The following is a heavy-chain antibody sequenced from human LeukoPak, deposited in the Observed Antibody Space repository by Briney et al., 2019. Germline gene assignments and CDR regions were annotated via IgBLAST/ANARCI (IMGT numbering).Heavy chain of an antibody. V-gene: IGHV4-34*01. CDR2: INHSGST. Sequence: SETLSLTCAVYGGSFSGYYWSWIRQPPGKGLEWIGEINHSGSTNYNPSLKSRVTISVDTSKNQFSLHLNSVTPEDTAVYYCARDLGNTGWYTFDYWGQGILVTVSS. D-gene: IGHD6-19*01. CDR3: ARDLGNTGWYTFDY. J-gene: IGHJ4*02. CDR1: GGSFSGYY.